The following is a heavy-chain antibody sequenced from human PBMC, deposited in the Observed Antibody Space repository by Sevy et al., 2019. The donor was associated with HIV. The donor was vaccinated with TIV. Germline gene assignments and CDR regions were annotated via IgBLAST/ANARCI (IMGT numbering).Heavy chain of an antibody. CDR3: ARAPGYSSSWYMY. CDR2: INHSGST. Sequence: SETLSLTCAVYGGSFSGYCWSWIRQPPGKGLEWIGEINHSGSTNYNPSLKSRVTISVGTSKNQFSLKLSSVTAADTAVYYCARAPGYSSSWYMYWGQGTLVTVSS. CDR1: GGSFSGYC. J-gene: IGHJ4*02. V-gene: IGHV4-34*01. D-gene: IGHD6-13*01.